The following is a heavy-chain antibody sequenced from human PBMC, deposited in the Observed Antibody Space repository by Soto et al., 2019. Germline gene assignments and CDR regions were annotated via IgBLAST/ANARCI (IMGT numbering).Heavy chain of an antibody. CDR3: ANGCLGGGTCRPIWDYYGMGV. J-gene: IGHJ6*02. CDR2: ITASGART. Sequence: PGGALRVACVASGYTFKKYAMTWVRQAPGKGLEWISGITASGARTFYADSVKGRFTISRDNLKNTLFLELNDLRDDDTALYYCANGCLGGGTCRPIWDYYGMGVWGQGPTVTVSS. CDR1: GYTFKKYA. V-gene: IGHV3-23*01. D-gene: IGHD2-15*01.